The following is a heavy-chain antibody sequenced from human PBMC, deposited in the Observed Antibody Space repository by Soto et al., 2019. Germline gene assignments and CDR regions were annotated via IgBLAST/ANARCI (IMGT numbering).Heavy chain of an antibody. CDR3: ARERYSRSPGFAS. CDR1: GGSLSGGSSY. Sequence: SETLSLTCSVSGGSLSGGSSYWSWIRQPPGKGLEYIGYIFYTGATNYNPSLKSRVVISVDMSRNQFSLKLSSVSAADTAVYYCARERYSRSPGFASWGQRALVTGSS. V-gene: IGHV4-61*01. CDR2: IFYTGAT. D-gene: IGHD6-6*01. J-gene: IGHJ4*02.